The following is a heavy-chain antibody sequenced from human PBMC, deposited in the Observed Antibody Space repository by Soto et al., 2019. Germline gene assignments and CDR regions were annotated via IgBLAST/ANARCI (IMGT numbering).Heavy chain of an antibody. CDR3: AKEVSSSWSHYLDY. V-gene: IGHV3-23*01. CDR1: GFTFSSYA. J-gene: IGHJ4*02. CDR2: ISGSGGST. D-gene: IGHD6-13*01. Sequence: GGSLRLSCAASGFTFSSYAMSWVRQAPGKGLEWVSAISGSGGSTYYADSVKGRFTISRDNSKNTLYLQMNSLRAEDTAIYYCAKEVSSSWSHYLDYWGQGTLVTVSS.